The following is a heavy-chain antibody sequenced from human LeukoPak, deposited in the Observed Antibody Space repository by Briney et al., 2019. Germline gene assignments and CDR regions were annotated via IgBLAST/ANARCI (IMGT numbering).Heavy chain of an antibody. V-gene: IGHV1-18*01. CDR2: ISAYNGNT. D-gene: IGHD5-12*01. CDR3: ASSGYDPRYYYYGMDV. Sequence: GASVKVSCKASGYTFTSYGISWVRQAPGQGLEWMVWISAYNGNTNYAQKLQGRVTMTTDTSTSTAYMELRSLRSDDTAVYYCASSGYDPRYYYYGMDVWGQGTTVTVSS. J-gene: IGHJ6*02. CDR1: GYTFTSYG.